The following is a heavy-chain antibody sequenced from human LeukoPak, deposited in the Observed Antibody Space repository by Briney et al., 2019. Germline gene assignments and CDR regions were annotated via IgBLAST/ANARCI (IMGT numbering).Heavy chain of an antibody. J-gene: IGHJ4*02. Sequence: SETLSLTCAVYGGSFSGYYWSWIRQPPGKGLEWIGEINHSGSTSYNPSLKSRVTISVDTSKNQFSLKLSSVTAADTAVYYCARGPLNYGSGRNDYWGQGTLVTVSS. CDR1: GGSFSGYY. V-gene: IGHV4-34*01. CDR3: ARGPLNYGSGRNDY. D-gene: IGHD3-10*01. CDR2: INHSGST.